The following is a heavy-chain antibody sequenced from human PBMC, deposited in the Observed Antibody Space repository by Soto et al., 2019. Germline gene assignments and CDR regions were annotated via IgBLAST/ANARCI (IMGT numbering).Heavy chain of an antibody. CDR2: ISMSGSYK. J-gene: IGHJ4*02. V-gene: IGHV3-11*06. Sequence: VQLVESGGALVKPGGSLRLSCVGSEFSLSGSYMSWVRQAPGKGLEWLSFISMSGSYKTYAASVEGRFTISRDNVKNILYLQMDSLRAEDTAVYYCASRGHCSNGQCHPFDSWGQGTQVTVSS. CDR3: ASRGHCSNGQCHPFDS. CDR1: EFSLSGSY. D-gene: IGHD2-8*01.